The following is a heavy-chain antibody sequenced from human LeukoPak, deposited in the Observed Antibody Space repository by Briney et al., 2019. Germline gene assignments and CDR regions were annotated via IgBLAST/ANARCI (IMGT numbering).Heavy chain of an antibody. CDR1: GFSFRSYW. Sequence: GGSLRLSCAASGFSFRSYWMHWVRLPPGKGLVWFSRIDTDGSSTAYADSVKGRFTISRDNAKNTLYLQMYSLRAEDTAIYYCTRGGTTFDYWGQGTLVTVSS. CDR3: TRGGTTFDY. CDR2: IDTDGSST. V-gene: IGHV3-74*01. J-gene: IGHJ4*02. D-gene: IGHD1-1*01.